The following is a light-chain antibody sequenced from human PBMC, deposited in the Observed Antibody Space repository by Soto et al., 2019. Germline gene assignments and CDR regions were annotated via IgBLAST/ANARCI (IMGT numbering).Light chain of an antibody. V-gene: IGLV1-44*01. CDR3: AAWDDTLDAQV. CDR2: SDN. CDR1: SSNIGTYS. Sequence: QSVLTQPPSASGTPGQRVTISCSGSSSNIGTYSVSWYQQFPGTAPRLLIYSDNQRPSGVPDRFSASKSGASASLAISGLQSEDEATYYCAAWDDTLDAQVFGGGTKLTVL. J-gene: IGLJ3*02.